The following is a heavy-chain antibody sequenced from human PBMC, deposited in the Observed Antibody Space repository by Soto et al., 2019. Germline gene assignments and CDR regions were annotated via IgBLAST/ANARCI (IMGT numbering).Heavy chain of an antibody. D-gene: IGHD3-16*01. CDR1: GGSISSYY. CDR3: ARGGGWFDP. V-gene: IGHV4-59*01. Sequence: SETLSLTCTVSGGSISSYYWSWIRQPPGRGLEWIGYIYYSGSTNYNPSLKSRVTISVDTSKNQFSLKLSSVTAADTAVYYCARGGGWFDPWGQGTLVTVSS. CDR2: IYYSGST. J-gene: IGHJ5*02.